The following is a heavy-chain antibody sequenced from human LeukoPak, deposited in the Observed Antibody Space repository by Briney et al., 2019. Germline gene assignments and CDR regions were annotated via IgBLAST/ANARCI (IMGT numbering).Heavy chain of an antibody. CDR3: GRVSESLVNGGVSWSFDN. Sequence: GGSLRLSCAASGFTFSSYWISWVRQAPGKGLEWVANIKQDGSEKYYVDSVKGRFTISRDNAKNSLYLQMNSLRAEDTAVYYCGRVSESLVNGGVSWSFDNWGQGTLVTVSS. J-gene: IGHJ4*02. D-gene: IGHD2-15*01. CDR2: IKQDGSEK. V-gene: IGHV3-7*03. CDR1: GFTFSSYW.